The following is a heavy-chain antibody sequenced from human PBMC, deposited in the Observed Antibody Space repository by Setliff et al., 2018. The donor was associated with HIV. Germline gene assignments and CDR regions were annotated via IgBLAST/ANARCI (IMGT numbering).Heavy chain of an antibody. D-gene: IGHD5-12*01. CDR1: GFSISGHW. Sequence: AGGSLRLSCAASGFSISGHWMAWVRQGPDKGLEWVANIKPDATSKNYGDSVKGRFAISRENAQNSLSLQMNGLTDEDTAVYYCARWVYDSGSGYFIDYWGQGAVVTVSS. V-gene: IGHV3-7*03. CDR2: IKPDATSK. J-gene: IGHJ4*02. CDR3: ARWVYDSGSGYFIDY.